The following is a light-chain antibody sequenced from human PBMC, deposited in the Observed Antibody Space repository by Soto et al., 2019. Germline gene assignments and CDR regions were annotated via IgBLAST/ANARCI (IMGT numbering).Light chain of an antibody. J-gene: IGLJ2*01. Sequence: QSALTQPPSASGSPGQSVTISCTGTSSDVGGYNYVSSYQQHPGKAPKLMIYEVSKRPSGVPDRFSGSKSGNTASLTVSGLQAEVEADYYCSSYAGNNVVFGGGTKVTVL. CDR1: SSDVGGYNY. V-gene: IGLV2-8*01. CDR2: EVS. CDR3: SSYAGNNVV.